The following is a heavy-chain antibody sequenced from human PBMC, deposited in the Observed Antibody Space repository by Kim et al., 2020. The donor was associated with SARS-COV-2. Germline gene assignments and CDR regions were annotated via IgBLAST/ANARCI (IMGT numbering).Heavy chain of an antibody. V-gene: IGHV3-23*01. J-gene: IGHJ4*02. Sequence: SVKGGFTISRDNSKNTLYLQMNSLRAEDTAVYYCATDASYDYVWGRGDSWGQGTLVTVSS. CDR3: ATDASYDYVWGRGDS. D-gene: IGHD3-16*01.